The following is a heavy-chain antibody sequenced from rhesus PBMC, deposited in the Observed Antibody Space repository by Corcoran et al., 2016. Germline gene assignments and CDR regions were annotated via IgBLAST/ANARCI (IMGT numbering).Heavy chain of an antibody. CDR1: GYSISSGYG. Sequence: QLQLQESGPGLVKPSETLSLTCAVSGYSISSGYGWSWIRQPPGKGLEWIGYISYSGSTSYSPSLKGRVTISRDTSKNQFSLKLSSVTAADTGVYYCAREGSYPDYWGQGVLVTVSS. D-gene: IGHD1-44*02. CDR2: ISYSGST. V-gene: IGHV4-122*02. J-gene: IGHJ4*01. CDR3: AREGSYPDY.